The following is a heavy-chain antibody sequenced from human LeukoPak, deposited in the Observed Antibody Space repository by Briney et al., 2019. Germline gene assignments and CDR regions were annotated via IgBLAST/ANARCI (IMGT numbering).Heavy chain of an antibody. CDR2: IYHSGNT. J-gene: IGHJ5*02. Sequence: SETLSLTCAVSGDSISSSHWWSWVRQSPGKGLEWIGEIYHSGNTNYNPSLKSRVTISLDTSKNQFSLILNSVTAAVTAVYYCARDLGGSYSSETWFDPWGQGTLVTVSS. V-gene: IGHV4-4*02. D-gene: IGHD1-26*01. CDR1: GDSISSSHW. CDR3: ARDLGGSYSSETWFDP.